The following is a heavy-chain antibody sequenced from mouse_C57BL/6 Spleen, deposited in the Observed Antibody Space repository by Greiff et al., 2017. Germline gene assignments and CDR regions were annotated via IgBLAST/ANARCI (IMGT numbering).Heavy chain of an antibody. CDR3: ARQRSKGAWCAY. Sequence: EVKVVESGGDLVKPGGSLKLSCAASGFTFSSYGMSWVRQTPDKRLEWVATISSGGSYTYYPDSVKGRFTISRDNAKNTLYLQMSSLKSEDTAMYYCARQRSKGAWCAYWGQGTLVTVSA. D-gene: IGHD1-3*01. CDR1: GFTFSSYG. V-gene: IGHV5-6*01. J-gene: IGHJ3*01. CDR2: ISSGGSYT.